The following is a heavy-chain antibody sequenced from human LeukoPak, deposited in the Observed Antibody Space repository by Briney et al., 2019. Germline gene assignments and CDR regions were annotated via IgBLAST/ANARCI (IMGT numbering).Heavy chain of an antibody. J-gene: IGHJ4*02. V-gene: IGHV3-21*01. CDR1: GFTFSSYS. D-gene: IGHD6-19*01. CDR3: ARVLGSSGWYGNY. Sequence: KPGGSLRLSCAASGFTFSSYSMNWVRQAPGKGLEWVSSISSSSSYIYYADSVKGRFTISRDNAKNSLYLQMNSLRAEDTAVYYCARVLGSSGWYGNYWGQGTLVTVSS. CDR2: ISSSSSYI.